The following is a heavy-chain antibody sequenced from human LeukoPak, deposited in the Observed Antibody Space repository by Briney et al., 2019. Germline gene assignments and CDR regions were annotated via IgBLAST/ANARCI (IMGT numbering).Heavy chain of an antibody. V-gene: IGHV3-11*01. D-gene: IGHD3-10*01. CDR3: ARVKGSYSNDY. CDR1: GFTFSAYY. J-gene: IGHJ4*02. CDR2: ISTSGSPT. Sequence: KPGGSLRLSCAATGFTFSAYYMSWIRQAPGKGLEWVSYISTSGSPTYYVDSVKGRITISRDNAKNSLYLQMNSLRVDDTAVYYCARVKGSYSNDYWGQGTLVTVSS.